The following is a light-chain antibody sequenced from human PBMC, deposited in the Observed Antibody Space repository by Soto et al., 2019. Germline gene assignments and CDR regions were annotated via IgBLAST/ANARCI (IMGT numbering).Light chain of an antibody. J-gene: IGKJ1*01. Sequence: IVWTQSPGHLYLSPGERCTPSWRASQSVSRSYLAWYQQKAGQAPRLRIYGASSRATGIPDRFSGRGSGTDFTRTSSRLEPEDFAVDYGQKRSNWPPTVGQGTQVETK. CDR2: GAS. CDR3: QKRSNWPPT. CDR1: QSVSRSY. V-gene: IGKV3D-20*02.